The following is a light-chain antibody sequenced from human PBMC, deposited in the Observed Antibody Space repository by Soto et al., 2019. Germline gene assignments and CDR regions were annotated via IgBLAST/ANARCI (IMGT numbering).Light chain of an antibody. CDR2: AAS. V-gene: IGKV1-39*01. CDR1: QSISNY. J-gene: IGKJ4*01. Sequence: DIQMTQSPSSLSASVGDRVTITCRASQSISNYLNWYQQKPGKAPKFLIYAASSLQSGVPSRLSGRGSWTDFTLTISSLPPEDFAIDYCQQSYSTPLTFGGGTKVEIK. CDR3: QQSYSTPLT.